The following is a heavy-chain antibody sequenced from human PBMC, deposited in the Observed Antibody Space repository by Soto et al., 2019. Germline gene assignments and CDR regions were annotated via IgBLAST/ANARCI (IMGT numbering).Heavy chain of an antibody. V-gene: IGHV3-43*01. J-gene: IGHJ4*02. D-gene: IGHD3-9*01. CDR3: ARDSYDILTGQKRYFDF. CDR1: GFSFEDYT. CDR2: ISWDGGIT. Sequence: GGSLSLSCAASGFSFEDYTMHWVRQGPGKGPEWISLISWDGGITDYSDSVQGRFISSRDNSKNSLFLEMNSLTSEDAAMYFCARDSYDILTGQKRYFDFWGQGTLVTVSS.